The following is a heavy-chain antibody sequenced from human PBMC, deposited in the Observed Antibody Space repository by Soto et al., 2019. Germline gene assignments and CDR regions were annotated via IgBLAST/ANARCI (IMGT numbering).Heavy chain of an antibody. CDR2: IIPIFGTA. J-gene: IGHJ6*02. D-gene: IGHD3-3*01. CDR3: ARVKYYDFSSGYYKVLQRRGGGMDV. CDR1: GGTFSSYA. Sequence: SVKGSCKASGGTFSSYAISWVRQAPGQGLEWMGGIIPIFGTANYAQKFQGRVTITADESTSTAYMELSSLRSEDTAVYYCARVKYYDFSSGYYKVLQRRGGGMDVWGQATMVAFSS. V-gene: IGHV1-69*13.